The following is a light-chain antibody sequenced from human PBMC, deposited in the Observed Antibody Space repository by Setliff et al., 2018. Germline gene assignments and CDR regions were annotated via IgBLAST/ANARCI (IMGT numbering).Light chain of an antibody. CDR2: AAS. Sequence: DIQLTQSPSFLSASVGDRVTITCRASQDVRNYLAWFQQDLGKAPKLLIYAASILQSGVPSRFSGSASGTEFTLTISSLQPEDFATYYCQQLNSPVTFGQGTKVDNK. CDR3: QQLNSPVT. J-gene: IGKJ1*01. CDR1: QDVRNY. V-gene: IGKV1-9*01.